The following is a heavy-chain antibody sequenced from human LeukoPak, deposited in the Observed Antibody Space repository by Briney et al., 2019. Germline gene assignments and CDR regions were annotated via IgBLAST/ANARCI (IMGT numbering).Heavy chain of an antibody. CDR1: GYTFTSYA. V-gene: IGHV7-4-1*02. D-gene: IGHD3-9*01. CDR2: INTNTGNP. J-gene: IGHJ5*02. Sequence: ASVKVSCKASGYTFTSYAMNWVRQAPGQGLEWMGWINTNTGNPTYAQGFTGRFVFSLDTSVSTAYLQISSLKAEDTAVYYCARGRQSRYFELRGNWFDPWGQGTLVTVSS. CDR3: ARGRQSRYFELRGNWFDP.